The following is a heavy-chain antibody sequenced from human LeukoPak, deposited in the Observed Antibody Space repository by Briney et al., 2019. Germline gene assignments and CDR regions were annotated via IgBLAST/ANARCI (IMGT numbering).Heavy chain of an antibody. V-gene: IGHV3-30*18. CDR3: AKGSDYPDN. CDR2: ISYDGSNK. CDR1: GFTFSSYG. J-gene: IGHJ4*02. Sequence: GGSLRLSCAASGFTFSSYGMHWVRQAPGKGLEWVAVISYDGSNKYYADSVKGRFTISRDNSKNTLYLQMNSLRAEDTCVYYCAKGSDYPDNWGQGALVTVSS.